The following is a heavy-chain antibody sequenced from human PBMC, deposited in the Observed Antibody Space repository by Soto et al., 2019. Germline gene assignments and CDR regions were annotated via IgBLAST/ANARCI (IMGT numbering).Heavy chain of an antibody. V-gene: IGHV1-69*02. D-gene: IGHD2-15*01. Sequence: QVQLVQSGAEVKKPGSSVKVSCKASGGTFSSYTISWVRQAPGQGLEWMGRIIPILGIANYAQKFQGRVTITEDKSTSTAYMELSSLRSEDTAVYYCARAIREVADDDAFDIWGQGTMVTVSS. CDR3: ARAIREVADDDAFDI. J-gene: IGHJ3*02. CDR1: GGTFSSYT. CDR2: IIPILGIA.